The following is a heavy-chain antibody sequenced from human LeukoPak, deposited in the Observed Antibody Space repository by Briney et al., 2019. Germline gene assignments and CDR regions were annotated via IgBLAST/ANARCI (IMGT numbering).Heavy chain of an antibody. Sequence: ALVKVSCKASGYTFTDYYMHWVRQAPGQGLDWVGWINPNSGATNYAQKFQGRVTMTRDTSNNTSYMELSRLRSDDTAVYYCAREFRTTTWSFDAFDLWGQGTMVTVSS. CDR1: GYTFTDYY. CDR2: INPNSGAT. CDR3: AREFRTTTWSFDAFDL. D-gene: IGHD1/OR15-1a*01. J-gene: IGHJ3*01. V-gene: IGHV1-2*02.